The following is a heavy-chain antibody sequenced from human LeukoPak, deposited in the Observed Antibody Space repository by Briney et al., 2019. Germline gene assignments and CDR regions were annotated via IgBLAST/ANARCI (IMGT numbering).Heavy chain of an antibody. CDR1: GGSISSGDYY. CDR2: IYTSGST. J-gene: IGHJ3*02. Sequence: SETLSLTCTVSGGSISSGDYYWSWIRQPAGKGLEWIGRIYTSGSTNYNPSLKSRVTMSVDTSKNQFSLKLSSVTAADTAVYYCARSSQWELGDDAFDIWGQGTMVTVSS. CDR3: ARSSQWELGDDAFDI. D-gene: IGHD1-26*01. V-gene: IGHV4-61*02.